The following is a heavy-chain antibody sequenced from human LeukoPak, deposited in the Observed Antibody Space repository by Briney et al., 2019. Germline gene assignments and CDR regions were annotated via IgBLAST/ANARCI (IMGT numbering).Heavy chain of an antibody. CDR3: AKDYGDYWGAFDI. J-gene: IGHJ3*02. Sequence: VASVKVSCKASGYTFTGHYIHWVRQAPGQGLEWMGWINPNSGGTNYAQKFQGRVTMTRDTSISTAYMELSRLRSDDTAVYYCAKDYGDYWGAFDIWGQGTMVTVSS. D-gene: IGHD4-17*01. CDR1: GYTFTGHY. V-gene: IGHV1-2*02. CDR2: INPNSGGT.